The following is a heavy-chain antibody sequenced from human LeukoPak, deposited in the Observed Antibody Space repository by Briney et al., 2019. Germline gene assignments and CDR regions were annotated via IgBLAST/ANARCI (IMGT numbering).Heavy chain of an antibody. CDR1: GASISSYY. V-gene: IGHV4-34*01. D-gene: IGHD2-15*01. Sequence: PSETLSLTCTVSGASISSYYWSWIRQPPGKGLEWIGEINHSGSTNYNPSLKSRVTISVDTSKNQFSLKPSSVTAADTAVYYCARHGGFNTPFDYWGHGTLVTVSS. CDR3: ARHGGFNTPFDY. J-gene: IGHJ4*01. CDR2: INHSGST.